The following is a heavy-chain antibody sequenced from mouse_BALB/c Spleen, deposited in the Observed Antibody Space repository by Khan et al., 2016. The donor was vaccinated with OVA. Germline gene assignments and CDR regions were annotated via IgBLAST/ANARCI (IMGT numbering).Heavy chain of an antibody. Sequence: QVQLQQSGNELMRPGTSVKMSCKASGYTFTNYWLGWVKQRPGHGLEWIGDIYPTGYFTNYNEKFKGKATLTVDTSSNTAYMQLSGLTSEDSAVYFCTRWATWFFDVWGAGTTVTVSS. J-gene: IGHJ1*01. CDR2: IYPTGYFT. CDR3: TRWATWFFDV. D-gene: IGHD3-1*01. CDR1: GYTFTNYW. V-gene: IGHV1-63*02.